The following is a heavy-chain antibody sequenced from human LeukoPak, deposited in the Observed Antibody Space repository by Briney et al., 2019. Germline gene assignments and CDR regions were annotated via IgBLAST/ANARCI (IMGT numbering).Heavy chain of an antibody. CDR2: INHSGST. Sequence: SETLSLTCTVSGYSISSGYYWGWIRQPPGKGLEWIGEINHSGSTNYNPSLKSRVTISVDTSKNQFSLKLSSVTAADTAVYYCARLAYYDFWRGEWFDPWGQGTLVTVSS. D-gene: IGHD3-3*01. J-gene: IGHJ5*02. CDR3: ARLAYYDFWRGEWFDP. V-gene: IGHV4-38-2*02. CDR1: GYSISSGYY.